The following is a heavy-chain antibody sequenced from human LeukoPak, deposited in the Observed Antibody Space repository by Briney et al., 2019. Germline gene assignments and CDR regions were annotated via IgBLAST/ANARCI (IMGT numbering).Heavy chain of an antibody. Sequence: SETLSLTCTVSGGSISSSSYYWGWIRQPPGKGLEWIGSIYYSGSTYYNPSLKSRVTISVDTSKNQFSLKLSSVTAADTAVYYCARNPMVRGVPLDYWGQGTLVTVSS. D-gene: IGHD3-10*01. CDR1: GGSISSSSYY. V-gene: IGHV4-39*07. J-gene: IGHJ4*02. CDR2: IYYSGST. CDR3: ARNPMVRGVPLDY.